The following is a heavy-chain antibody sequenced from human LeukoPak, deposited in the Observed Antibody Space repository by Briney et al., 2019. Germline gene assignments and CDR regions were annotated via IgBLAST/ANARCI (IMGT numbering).Heavy chain of an antibody. CDR3: AKDRGCYSYPTNFDY. Sequence: AGSLALSCAAYGFTFSSYSMSWVRQAPGKGLEWISTISGSGGSTYYADSVKDLFTSSRDNSKNTLYLQMNSLRAEDTAVYYCAKDRGCYSYPTNFDYWGQGALVTVSS. J-gene: IGHJ4*02. D-gene: IGHD5-18*01. V-gene: IGHV3-23*01. CDR2: ISGSGGST. CDR1: GFTFSSYS.